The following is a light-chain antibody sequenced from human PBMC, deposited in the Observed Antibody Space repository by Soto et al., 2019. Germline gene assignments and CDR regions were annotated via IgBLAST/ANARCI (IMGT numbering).Light chain of an antibody. J-gene: IGLJ2*01. V-gene: IGLV2-11*02. Sequence: QSALTQPASVSGSPGQSITISCTGTSSDVGNGYDSVSWYQQHPGKAPKLVVFDVTERPSGVPDRFSGSKSGNTASLTISGLQADDEGDYYCCSYAGTYTFFLFGGGTKLTVL. CDR1: SSDVGNGYDS. CDR2: DVT. CDR3: CSYAGTYTFFL.